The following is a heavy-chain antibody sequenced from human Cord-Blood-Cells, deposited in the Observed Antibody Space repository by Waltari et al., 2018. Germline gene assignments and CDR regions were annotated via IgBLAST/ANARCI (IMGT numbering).Heavy chain of an antibody. Sequence: QVQLQQWGAGLLKPSETLSLTCAVYGGSFSGYYWSWIRQPPGKGLEWIGEINHRGRPTYTPSLESRVTISVDTSKNQFSRRLSSVTAADTAVYYCARGLSSSFAFDIWCQGTMVTVSS. CDR2: INHRGRP. V-gene: IGHV4-34*01. J-gene: IGHJ3*02. D-gene: IGHD6-6*01. CDR1: GGSFSGYY. CDR3: ARGLSSSFAFDI.